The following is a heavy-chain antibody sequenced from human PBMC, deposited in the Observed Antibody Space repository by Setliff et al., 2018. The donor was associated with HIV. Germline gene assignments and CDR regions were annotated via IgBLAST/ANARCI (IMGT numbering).Heavy chain of an antibody. CDR1: GGSITSSNSY. Sequence: KTSETLSLTCTVSGGSITSSNSYWTWIRQPPGKGLEWIGYIYNSASTSYNPSLKSRVTISVDTSKNQFSLKLSSVTAADTAVYYCARHSPSDYWGQGTLVTVSS. J-gene: IGHJ4*02. CDR3: ARHSPSDY. V-gene: IGHV4-61*05. CDR2: IYNSAST.